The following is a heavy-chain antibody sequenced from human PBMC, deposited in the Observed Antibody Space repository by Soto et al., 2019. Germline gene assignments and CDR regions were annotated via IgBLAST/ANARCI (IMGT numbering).Heavy chain of an antibody. J-gene: IGHJ4*02. CDR2: IYWDDAK. V-gene: IGHV2-5*02. CDR3: AHTLGIGDIALVPAAMPFFPPDY. Sequence: QITLKESGPTLVKPTQTLTLTCTFSGFSLSTSGVGVGWIRQPPGKALEWLALIYWDDAKRYSPSLKSRLTITKDTAKNQVVLTMTNMDPVDTATYYCAHTLGIGDIALVPAAMPFFPPDYWGQGTLVTVSS. CDR1: GFSLSTSGVG. D-gene: IGHD2-2*01.